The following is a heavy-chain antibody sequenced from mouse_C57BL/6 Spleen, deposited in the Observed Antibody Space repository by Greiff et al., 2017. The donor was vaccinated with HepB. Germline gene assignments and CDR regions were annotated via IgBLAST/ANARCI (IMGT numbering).Heavy chain of an antibody. CDR2: INPGNSDT. J-gene: IGHJ4*01. Sequence: VQLQQSGTVLARPGASVKMSCKTSGYTFTSYWMHWVKQRPGQGLEWIGAINPGNSDTSYNQKFKGKAKLTAVTSASTAYMELSSLTNEDSAVYYCTRSWDARNAMDYWGQGTSVTVSS. V-gene: IGHV1-5*01. D-gene: IGHD4-1*01. CDR3: TRSWDARNAMDY. CDR1: GYTFTSYW.